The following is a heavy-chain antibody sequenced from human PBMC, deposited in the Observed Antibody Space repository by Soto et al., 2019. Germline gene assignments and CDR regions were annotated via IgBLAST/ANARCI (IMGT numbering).Heavy chain of an antibody. CDR2: IIPIFGTA. Sequence: SVKVSCKASGGTFSSYAIIWVRQAPGQGLEWMGGIIPIFGTANYAQKFQGRVTITADESTSTAYMELSSLRSEDTAVYYCARRGKGAQQLARIHHAFDIWGQGTMVTVSS. V-gene: IGHV1-69*13. J-gene: IGHJ3*02. CDR3: ARRGKGAQQLARIHHAFDI. D-gene: IGHD6-6*01. CDR1: GGTFSSYA.